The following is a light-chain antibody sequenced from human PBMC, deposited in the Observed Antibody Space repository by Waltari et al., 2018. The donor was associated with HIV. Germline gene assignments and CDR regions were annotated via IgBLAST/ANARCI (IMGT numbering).Light chain of an antibody. CDR1: QAISTY. Sequence: DIQMTQSPSSLPASLVDNVVITCRASQAISTYLNWYQKRPGKAPVLLVYSASTLQPGAPSRFRGSGSGRDFSLSISGLQTEDFATYFCQQSYGSPFNFGPGTK. CDR3: QQSYGSPFN. CDR2: SAS. J-gene: IGKJ3*01. V-gene: IGKV1-39*01.